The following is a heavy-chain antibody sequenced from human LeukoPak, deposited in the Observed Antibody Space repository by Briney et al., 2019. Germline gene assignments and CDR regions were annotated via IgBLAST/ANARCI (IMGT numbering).Heavy chain of an antibody. CDR1: GGSITRSGPY. J-gene: IGHJ4*02. D-gene: IGHD4-11*01. CDR2: IFPTGRA. Sequence: SETLSLTCTVSGGSITRSGPYWGWVRQPPGKGLEWIGSIFPTGRAYYNPSLKSRVTISIDTSRNQFTLKQSSVTASDTSIYYCAAYSSGTMFDSWGPGALVTVSS. CDR3: AAYSSGTMFDS. V-gene: IGHV4-39*01.